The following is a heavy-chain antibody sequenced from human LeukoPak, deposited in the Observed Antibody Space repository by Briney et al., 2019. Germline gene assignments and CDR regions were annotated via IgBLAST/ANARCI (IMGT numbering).Heavy chain of an antibody. D-gene: IGHD4-17*01. CDR2: IYTSGST. CDR3: ARVHGDSYYYYYGMDV. J-gene: IGHJ6*02. V-gene: IGHV4-4*07. Sequence: SETLSLTCTVSGGSISSYYWSWIRQPAGKGLEWIGRIYTSGSTNYNPSLKSRVTMSVDTSKNQFSLKLSSVTAADTAVYYCARVHGDSYYYYYGMDVWGQGTTVTASS. CDR1: GGSISSYY.